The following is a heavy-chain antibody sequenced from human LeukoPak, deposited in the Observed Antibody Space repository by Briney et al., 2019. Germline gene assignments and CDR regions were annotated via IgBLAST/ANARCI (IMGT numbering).Heavy chain of an antibody. V-gene: IGHV3-66*01. J-gene: IGHJ6*02. CDR1: GFTVSSNY. CDR3: ARDSLLALCDSHYYYGMDV. D-gene: IGHD2-21*01. Sequence: PGGSLRLSCAASGFTVSSNYMSWVRQAPGKGLEWVSVIYSGGSTYYADSVRGRFTISRDNSKNTLYLQMNSLRAEDTAVYYCARDSLLALCDSHYYYGMDVWGQGTTVTVSS. CDR2: IYSGGST.